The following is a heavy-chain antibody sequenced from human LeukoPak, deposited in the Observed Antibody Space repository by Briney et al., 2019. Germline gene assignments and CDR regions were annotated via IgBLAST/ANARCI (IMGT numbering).Heavy chain of an antibody. CDR3: ARDFDV. Sequence: ASVKVSCKASGYTFTTYGISWVRQAPGQGLEWMGWVSGNNGNTNYAQKLQGRVTMTTDTSTNTAYMELRSLRSDDTAVYCCARDFDVWGQGTMVTVSS. CDR1: GYTFTTYG. CDR2: VSGNNGNT. V-gene: IGHV1-18*01. J-gene: IGHJ3*01.